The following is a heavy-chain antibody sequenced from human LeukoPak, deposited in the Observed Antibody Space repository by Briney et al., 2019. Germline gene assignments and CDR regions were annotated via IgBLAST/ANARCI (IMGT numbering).Heavy chain of an antibody. J-gene: IGHJ5*02. V-gene: IGHV1-69*13. CDR2: NFPIFGTA. CDR3: ARGLPGIAAYNWFDP. D-gene: IGHD6-13*01. CDR1: GGIFSSYA. Sequence: ASVKVFCRASGGIFSSYAISWVRQASGQGLEEMGGNFPIFGTANYAQKFQGRVTIPADESTSTAYMELSRLRSEDTAVYYCARGLPGIAAYNWFDPWGQGTLVTVSS.